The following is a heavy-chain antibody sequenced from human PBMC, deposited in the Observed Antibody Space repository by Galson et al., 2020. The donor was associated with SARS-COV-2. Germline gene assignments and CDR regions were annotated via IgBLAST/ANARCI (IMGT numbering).Heavy chain of an antibody. Sequence: GESLKISCAASGFTFSSYGMHWVRQAPGKGLEWVAVISYDGSNKYYADSVKGRFTISRDNSKNTLYLQMNSLRAEDTAFYYCAKESRSDLGGDSYIGGGNNWGQGTLVTVST. D-gene: IGHD2-21*02. J-gene: IGHJ4*02. CDR3: AKESRSDLGGDSYIGGGNN. CDR1: GFTFSSYG. CDR2: ISYDGSNK. V-gene: IGHV3-30*18.